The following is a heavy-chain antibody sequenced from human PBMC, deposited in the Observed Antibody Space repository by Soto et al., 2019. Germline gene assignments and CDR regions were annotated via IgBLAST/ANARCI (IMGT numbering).Heavy chain of an antibody. Sequence: SGPTLVNPTQTLTLTCTFSGFSLSTSGVGVGWIRQPPGKALEWLALIYWDDDKRYSPSLKSRLTITKDTSKNQVVLTMTNMDPVDTATYYCARGFHDYGDEPPRIAVQPFDYWGQGTLVTVSS. CDR1: GFSLSTSGVG. D-gene: IGHD4-17*01. CDR3: ARGFHDYGDEPPRIAVQPFDY. V-gene: IGHV2-5*02. J-gene: IGHJ4*02. CDR2: IYWDDDK.